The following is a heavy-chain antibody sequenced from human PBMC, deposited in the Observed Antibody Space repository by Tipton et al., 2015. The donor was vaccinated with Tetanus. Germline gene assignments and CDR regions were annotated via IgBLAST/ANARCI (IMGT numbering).Heavy chain of an antibody. CDR1: GFIFSTYG. Sequence: SLRLSCAASGFIFSTYGMHWVRQAPGKGLEWVAVISYDGTNKYHTDSVKGRFTISRDNSKNTLYLQMNSLIPEDTAVYYCARDRGMATILGSEFDSWGQGTLVTVSS. J-gene: IGHJ4*02. D-gene: IGHD5-24*01. CDR3: ARDRGMATILGSEFDS. CDR2: ISYDGTNK. V-gene: IGHV3-30*03.